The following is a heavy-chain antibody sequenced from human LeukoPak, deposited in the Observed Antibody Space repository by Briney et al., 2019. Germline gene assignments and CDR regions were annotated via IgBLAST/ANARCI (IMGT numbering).Heavy chain of an antibody. CDR3: GSQSTSDSSGWYGEAFDI. Sequence: ASVKVSCKASGGTFSSYAISWVRQAPGQGLEWMGGIIPIFGTANYAQKFQGRVTITADESTSTAYMELSSLRSEDTAVYYCGSQSTSDSSGWYGEAFDIWGQGTMVTVSS. V-gene: IGHV1-69*13. CDR2: IIPIFGTA. CDR1: GGTFSSYA. J-gene: IGHJ3*02. D-gene: IGHD6-19*01.